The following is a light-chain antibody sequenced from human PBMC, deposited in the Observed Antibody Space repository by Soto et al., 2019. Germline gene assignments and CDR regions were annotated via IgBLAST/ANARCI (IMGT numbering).Light chain of an antibody. J-gene: IGKJ1*01. CDR1: QSFSRSS. CDR2: DSA. Sequence: PGNTAALFWRACQSFSRSSLAWYHQKPGQAPRLLIYDSASNDTCNPDRFSGSGSGTDFTLTISRLEPEDFAVYYCEQYASSVTFGQGTKVEIK. CDR3: EQYASSVT. V-gene: IGKV3-20*01.